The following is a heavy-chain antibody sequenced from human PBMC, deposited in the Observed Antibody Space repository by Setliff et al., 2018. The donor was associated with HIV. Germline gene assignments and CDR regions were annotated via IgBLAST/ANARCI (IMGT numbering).Heavy chain of an antibody. V-gene: IGHV5-51*01. CDR1: GYSFSTYW. D-gene: IGHD3-10*01. CDR2: IYPDDSDA. J-gene: IGHJ4*02. CDR3: ARDHLNYASGNTKTAGAYYFDS. Sequence: GESLKISCKGSGYSFSTYWIARVRQMPGRGLEVMGLIYPDDSDARYNPSFQGQVTISADKSISTAYLQWSSLKASDSAIFYCARDHLNYASGNTKTAGAYYFDSWGQGTLVTVSS.